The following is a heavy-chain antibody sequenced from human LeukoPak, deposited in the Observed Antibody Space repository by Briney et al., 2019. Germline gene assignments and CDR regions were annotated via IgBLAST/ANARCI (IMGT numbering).Heavy chain of an antibody. CDR2: IYTSGGT. V-gene: IGHV4-61*02. CDR3: ASTRNPTTIAVAGRSFDY. CDR1: GGSISSGSYY. Sequence: SQTLSLTCTVSGGSISSGSYYWSWIRQPAGKGLEWIGRIYTSGGTNYNPSLKSRVTISVDTSKNQFSLKLSSVTAADTAVYDCASTRNPTTIAVAGRSFDYWGQGTLVTVSS. J-gene: IGHJ4*02. D-gene: IGHD6-19*01.